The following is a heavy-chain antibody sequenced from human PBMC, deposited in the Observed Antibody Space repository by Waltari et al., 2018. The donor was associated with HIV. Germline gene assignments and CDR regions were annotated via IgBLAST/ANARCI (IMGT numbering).Heavy chain of an antibody. J-gene: IGHJ6*02. CDR3: ARLGYCSSTSCYYYYYYGMDV. Sequence: QVQLVQSGAEVKKPGASVKVSCKASGYTFTSYDINWVRQVTGQGLEWMGWMNPNSGNTGYAQKFQGRVTMTRNTSISTAYMELSSLRSEDTAVYYCARLGYCSSTSCYYYYYYGMDVWGQGTTVTVSS. V-gene: IGHV1-8*01. CDR2: MNPNSGNT. D-gene: IGHD2-2*01. CDR1: GYTFTSYD.